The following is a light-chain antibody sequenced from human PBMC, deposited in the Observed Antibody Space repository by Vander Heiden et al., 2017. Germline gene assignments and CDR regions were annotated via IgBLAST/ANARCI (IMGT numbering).Light chain of an antibody. J-gene: IGKJ2*01. Sequence: DIQMTQSPSSLSASVGDRVTITCRASQSISAHLNWYQQKPGRAPKLLIYLASTLQSGVPSRFSGSGDGKDFTLTISSLQPEDFATYYCQQIDSNTHYTFGQGTKLEIK. V-gene: IGKV1-39*01. CDR2: LAS. CDR1: QSISAH. CDR3: QQIDSNTHYT.